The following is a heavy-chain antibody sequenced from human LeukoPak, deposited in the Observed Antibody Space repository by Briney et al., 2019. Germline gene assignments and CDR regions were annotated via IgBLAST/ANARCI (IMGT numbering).Heavy chain of an antibody. V-gene: IGHV4-34*01. CDR3: AGLLVPAALIDY. D-gene: IGHD2-2*01. CDR1: GGSFSGYY. J-gene: IGHJ4*02. Sequence: SETLPLTCAVYGGSFSGYYWSWIRQPPGKGLEWIGEINHSGSTNYNPSLKSRVTISVDTSKNQFSLKLSSVTAADTAVYYCAGLLVPAALIDYWGQGTLVTVSS. CDR2: INHSGST.